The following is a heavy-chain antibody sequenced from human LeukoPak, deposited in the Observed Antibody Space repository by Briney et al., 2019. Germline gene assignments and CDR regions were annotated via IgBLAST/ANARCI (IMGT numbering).Heavy chain of an antibody. Sequence: PGGSLRLSCAASGFTVSSNYMSWVRQAPGKELEWVSVIYSGGSTYYTDSVKGRFTISRDNFKNTVYLQMYNLRAEDTAVYYCARLDDSGYYYANWGQGTLVTVSS. CDR3: ARLDDSGYYYAN. V-gene: IGHV3-66*04. CDR2: IYSGGST. CDR1: GFTVSSNY. J-gene: IGHJ4*02. D-gene: IGHD3-22*01.